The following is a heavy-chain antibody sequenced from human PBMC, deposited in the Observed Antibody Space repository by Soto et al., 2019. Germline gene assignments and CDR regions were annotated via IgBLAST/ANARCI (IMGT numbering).Heavy chain of an antibody. D-gene: IGHD2-15*01. Sequence: ASVKVSCKASGYTFTSDGISWVRQAPGQGLEWMGWISAYNGNTNYAQKLQGRVTMTTDTSTSTAYMELRSLRSDDTAVYYCARDGLYCSGGSCTGGFDPWGQGTLVTVSS. CDR1: GYTFTSDG. CDR2: ISAYNGNT. V-gene: IGHV1-18*01. CDR3: ARDGLYCSGGSCTGGFDP. J-gene: IGHJ5*02.